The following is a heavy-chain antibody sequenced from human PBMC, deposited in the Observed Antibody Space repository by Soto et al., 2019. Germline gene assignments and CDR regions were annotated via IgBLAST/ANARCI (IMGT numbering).Heavy chain of an antibody. J-gene: IGHJ4*02. D-gene: IGHD2-2*01. CDR2: ISAYNGNT. V-gene: IGHV1-18*01. Sequence: ASVKVSCKASVYTFTSYGISWVRQAPGQGLEWMGWISAYNGNTNYAQKLQGRVTMTTDTSTSTAYMELRSLRSDDTAVYYCAREPPRYCSSTSCYAGSSDYWGQGTLVTVSS. CDR1: VYTFTSYG. CDR3: AREPPRYCSSTSCYAGSSDY.